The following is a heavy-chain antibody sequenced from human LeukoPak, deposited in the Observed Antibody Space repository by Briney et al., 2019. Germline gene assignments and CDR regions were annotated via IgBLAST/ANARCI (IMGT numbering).Heavy chain of an antibody. Sequence: SETLSLTCTVSGGSIDSSGSYWGWIRQPPGKGLEWIGCVYYGGDAYYNPSLKSRVTISADLSKNQFSLSLISVTAADTALYYCARLFSRGWPYYYGLGAWGQGTSVTVSS. J-gene: IGHJ6*02. CDR2: VYYGGDA. CDR1: GGSIDSSGSY. D-gene: IGHD6-19*01. CDR3: ARLFSRGWPYYYGLGA. V-gene: IGHV4-39*01.